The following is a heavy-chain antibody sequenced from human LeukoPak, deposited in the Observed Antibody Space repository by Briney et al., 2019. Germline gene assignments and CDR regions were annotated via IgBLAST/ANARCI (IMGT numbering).Heavy chain of an antibody. D-gene: IGHD5-18*01. Sequence: SETLSLTCTVSGGSISSYYWSWIRQTPGKGLDWIGNIYYSGSTNYNPSLKSRVTISVDTSKNQFSLNLSSVTAADTAVYYCARSPGYSYGQVDYWGQGTPVTVSS. J-gene: IGHJ4*02. V-gene: IGHV4-59*01. CDR1: GGSISSYY. CDR3: ARSPGYSYGQVDY. CDR2: IYYSGST.